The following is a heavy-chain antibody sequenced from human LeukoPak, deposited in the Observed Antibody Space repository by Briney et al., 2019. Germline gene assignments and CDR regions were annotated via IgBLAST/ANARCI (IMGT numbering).Heavy chain of an antibody. Sequence: GGALRLSCAASGFTFSNAWMNWVRQSPGKGLEGVGRIKSKTDGGTIDYGASVKGRFTISRDDSKNTLFMQMNSLKAADTAMSHCTTGVRDSSGYYNFDSWGQGTLVTVSS. D-gene: IGHD3-22*01. CDR1: GFTFSNAW. J-gene: IGHJ4*02. V-gene: IGHV3-15*01. CDR3: TTGVRDSSGYYNFDS. CDR2: IKSKTDGGTI.